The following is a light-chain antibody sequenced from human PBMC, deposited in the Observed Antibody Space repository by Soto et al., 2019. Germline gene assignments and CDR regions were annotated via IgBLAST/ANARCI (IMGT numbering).Light chain of an antibody. CDR2: EVT. J-gene: IGLJ2*01. CDR3: SSYAGSNNLI. CDR1: SSDVGGYNF. V-gene: IGLV2-8*01. Sequence: SALTQPPSASGSPGQSVTISCTGTSSDVGGYNFVSWYQQHPGKAPKLILYEVTKRPSGVPHRFSGSKSGNTASLTVSGLQAEDEADYYCSSYAGSNNLIFGGGTKLTVL.